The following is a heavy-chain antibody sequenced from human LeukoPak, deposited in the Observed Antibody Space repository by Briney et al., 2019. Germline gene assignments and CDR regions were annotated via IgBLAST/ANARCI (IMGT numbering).Heavy chain of an antibody. J-gene: IGHJ4*02. CDR2: FYRPDSA. D-gene: IGHD4-11*01. V-gene: IGHV4-4*07. Sequence: SETLSLTCAVSGGSPIGYYWAWVRQPAGQGLEWIGRFYRPDSASYNPSLKSRVTMSVDMSKKEFSLKLSSVTVADTAVYYWARVARHDYSYYPGGNYFDYWGQGTLVTVSS. CDR1: GGSPIGYY. CDR3: ARVARHDYSYYPGGNYFDY.